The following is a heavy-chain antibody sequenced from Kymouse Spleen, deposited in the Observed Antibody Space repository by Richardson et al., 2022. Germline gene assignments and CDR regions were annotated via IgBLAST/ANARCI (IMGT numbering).Heavy chain of an antibody. J-gene: IGHJ6*02. CDR3: ARDRDYYGSGSYYNDYYYYGMDV. CDR2: IYYSGST. CDR1: GGSVSSGSYY. D-gene: IGHD3-10*01. V-gene: IGHV4-61*01. Sequence: QVQLQESGPGLVKPSETLSLTCTVSGGSVSSGSYYWSWIRQPPGKGLEWIGYIYYSGSTNYNPSLKSRVTISVDTSKNQFSLKLSSVTAADTAVYYCARDRDYYGSGSYYNDYYYYGMDVWGQGTTVTVSS.